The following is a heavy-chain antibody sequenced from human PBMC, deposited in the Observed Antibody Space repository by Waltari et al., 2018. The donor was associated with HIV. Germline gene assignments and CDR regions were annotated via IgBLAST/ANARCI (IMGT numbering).Heavy chain of an antibody. CDR3: ARDRGKEGYFDY. V-gene: IGHV4-39*07. CDR1: GGSIRRSSFY. CDR2: IYYSGST. J-gene: IGHJ4*02. Sequence: QLQLQESGPGLVKPSETLSLTCTVSGGSIRRSSFYWGWIRQPPGKGLEWIGSIYYSGSTYYNPSLKSRVTISVDTSKNQFSLKLSSVTAADTAVYYCARDRGKEGYFDYWGQGTLVTVSS.